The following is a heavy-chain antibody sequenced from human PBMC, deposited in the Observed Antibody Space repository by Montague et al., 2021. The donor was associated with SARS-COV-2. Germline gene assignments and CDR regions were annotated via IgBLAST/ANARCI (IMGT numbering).Heavy chain of an antibody. CDR3: ARGAPTISMIVVVITGAGWYFDL. CDR1: GGSFSGYY. Sequence: SETLSLTCAVHGGSFSGYYWSWIRQPPGKGLEWIGEIKHSGSTNYNPSLKSRVTISVDTSKNQFSLKLSSVTAADTAVYYCARGAPTISMIVVVITGAGWYFDLWGRGTLVTVSS. V-gene: IGHV4-34*01. CDR2: IKHSGST. J-gene: IGHJ2*01. D-gene: IGHD3-22*01.